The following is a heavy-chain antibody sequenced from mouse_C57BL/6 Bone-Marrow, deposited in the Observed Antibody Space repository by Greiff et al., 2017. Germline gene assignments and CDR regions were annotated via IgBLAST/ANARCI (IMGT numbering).Heavy chain of an antibody. J-gene: IGHJ4*01. D-gene: IGHD6-1*01. CDR1: GYTFTSYW. CDR3: ASSSLYYYAMDY. CDR2: IDPSDSYT. Sequence: QVHVKQPGAELVKPGASVKLSCKASGYTFTSYWMQWVKQRPGQGLEWIGEIDPSDSYTNYNQKFKGKATLTVDTSSSTAYMQLSSLTSEASAVDDCASSSLYYYAMDYWGQGTAVTVSS. V-gene: IGHV1-50*01.